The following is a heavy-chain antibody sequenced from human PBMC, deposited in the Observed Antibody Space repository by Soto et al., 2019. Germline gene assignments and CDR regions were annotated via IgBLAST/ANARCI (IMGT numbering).Heavy chain of an antibody. CDR1: GGSVSSHDYD. Sequence: QLQLQESGPGLLRPSQTLSLTCSLSGGSVSSHDYDWTWVRQRPGKGLEWIGFVHERETADYNPSLKSRVSISVDTFKNKFSLRLSSVTAADSGVYYCARRKSLDVWGQGITVIVSS. CDR3: ARRKSLDV. J-gene: IGHJ6*02. CDR2: VHERETA. V-gene: IGHV4-30-4*08. D-gene: IGHD3-10*01.